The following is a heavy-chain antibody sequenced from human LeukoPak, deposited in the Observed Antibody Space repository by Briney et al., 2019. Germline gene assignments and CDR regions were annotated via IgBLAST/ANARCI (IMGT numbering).Heavy chain of an antibody. J-gene: IGHJ5*01. V-gene: IGHV3-21*01. CDR2: ITSRRTYM. CDR1: GFIFSTYS. CDR3: AKDPIAAAASGGDS. D-gene: IGHD6-13*01. Sequence: GGSLRLSCAASGFIFSTYSMNWVRQAPGKGLEWVSSITSRRTYMYYADSVKGRFTISRDNAKNSLYLQMNSLRAEDTAIYYCAKDPIAAAASGGDSWGQGTLVTVSS.